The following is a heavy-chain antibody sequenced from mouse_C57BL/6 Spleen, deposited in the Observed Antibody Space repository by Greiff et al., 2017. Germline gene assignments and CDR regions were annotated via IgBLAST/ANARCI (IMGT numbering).Heavy chain of an antibody. CDR2: IDPSASYT. CDR3: ARGLRSYAMYY. D-gene: IGHD2-4*01. CDR1: GYTFTSYW. Sequence: QVQLQQPGAELVKPGASVKLSCKASGYTFTSYWMQWVNQRPGQGLEWIGEIDPSASYTTYNQKFKGKATLTVATSSSTAYMQLSSLTSEASAVYYCARGLRSYAMYYWGQGTSVTVSS. V-gene: IGHV1-50*01. J-gene: IGHJ4*01.